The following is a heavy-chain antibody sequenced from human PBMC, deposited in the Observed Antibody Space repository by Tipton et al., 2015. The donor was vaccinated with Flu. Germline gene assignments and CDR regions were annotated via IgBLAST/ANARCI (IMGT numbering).Heavy chain of an antibody. J-gene: IGHJ5*02. CDR2: IDDSGST. Sequence: LRLSCAVYGGSFSGYYWSWIRQPPGKELEWIGEIDDSGSTNYNPSLKSRVTISVDSSKNQFSLRLSSVTAADTAVYYCARRDYSNYVSEPKSWFDPWGQGTLVTVSS. V-gene: IGHV4-34*01. D-gene: IGHD4-11*01. CDR3: ARRDYSNYVSEPKSWFDP. CDR1: GGSFSGYY.